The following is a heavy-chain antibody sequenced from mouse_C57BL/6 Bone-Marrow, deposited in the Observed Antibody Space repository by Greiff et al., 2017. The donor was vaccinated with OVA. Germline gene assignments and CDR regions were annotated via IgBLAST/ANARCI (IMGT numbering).Heavy chain of an antibody. CDR2: IYPSDSET. J-gene: IGHJ2*01. CDR3: ARGRGGYLDY. Sequence: QFQLQQPGAELVRPGSSVKLSCKASGYTFTSYWMDWVKQRPGQGLEWIGNIYPSDSETHYNQKFKDKATLTVDKSSSTAYMQLSSLTSEDSAVYYCARGRGGYLDYWGQGTTLTVSS. V-gene: IGHV1-61*01. CDR1: GYTFTSYW.